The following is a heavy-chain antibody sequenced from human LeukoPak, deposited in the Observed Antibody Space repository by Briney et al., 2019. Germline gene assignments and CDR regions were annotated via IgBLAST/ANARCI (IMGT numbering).Heavy chain of an antibody. Sequence: GGSLRLSCAASGFTFSSYAMSWVRQAPGKGLEWVSAISSSGGSTYYADSVKGRFTISRDNSKNTLYPQMNSLRAEDTAVYYCAKNGSSSFVNWGQGTLVTVSS. J-gene: IGHJ4*02. D-gene: IGHD6-13*01. V-gene: IGHV3-23*01. CDR3: AKNGSSSFVN. CDR1: GFTFSSYA. CDR2: ISSSGGST.